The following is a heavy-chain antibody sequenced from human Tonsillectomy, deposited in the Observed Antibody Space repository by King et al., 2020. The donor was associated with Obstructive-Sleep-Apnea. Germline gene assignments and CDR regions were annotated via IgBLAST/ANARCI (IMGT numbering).Heavy chain of an antibody. CDR1: GYTLTELS. V-gene: IGHV1-24*01. D-gene: IGHD2-15*01. CDR2: FDPEDGET. J-gene: IGHJ6*02. CDR3: ATGHGCSGGSCYYYYGMDV. Sequence: QLVQSGAEVKKPGASVKVSCKVSGYTLTELSMHWVRQAPGKGLEWMGAFDPEDGETIYAQNFQGRVTMTEDTSTDTAYMELSRLRSEDTAVYYCATGHGCSGGSCYYYYGMDVWGQGTTVTVSS.